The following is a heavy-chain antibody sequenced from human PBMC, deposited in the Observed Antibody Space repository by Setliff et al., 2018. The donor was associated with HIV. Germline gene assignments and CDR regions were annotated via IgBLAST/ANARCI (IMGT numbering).Heavy chain of an antibody. CDR1: GFTFSRHS. J-gene: IGHJ1*01. V-gene: IGHV3-48*01. CDR2: ITPSSSDV. CDR3: ATDFSISA. D-gene: IGHD2-2*01. Sequence: GGSLRLSCAASGFTFSRHSMNWVRQAPGKGLEWVAYITPSSSDVMYADSVRGRFTISRDSGKNSVYLQMNSLRAEDTAIYYCATDFSISAWGQGTLVTVSS.